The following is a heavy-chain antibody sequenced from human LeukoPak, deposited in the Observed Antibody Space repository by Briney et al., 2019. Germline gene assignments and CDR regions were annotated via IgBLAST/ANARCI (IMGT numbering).Heavy chain of an antibody. Sequence: SVKVSCKASGYTFTSYGISWVRQAPGQGVEWMGGISAYNGNTSYAQKLQGRVTITTDTSTSKAYMELRNLTAGDTAGYYCARDHPARRYASSGYRRAEYFQHWGQGTLVTVSS. J-gene: IGHJ1*01. CDR3: ARDHPARRYASSGYRRAEYFQH. CDR1: GYTFTSYG. V-gene: IGHV1-18*01. CDR2: ISAYNGNT. D-gene: IGHD3-22*01.